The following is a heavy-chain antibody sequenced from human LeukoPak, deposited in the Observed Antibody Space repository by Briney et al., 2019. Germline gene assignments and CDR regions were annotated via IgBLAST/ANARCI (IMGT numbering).Heavy chain of an antibody. CDR3: ARRDLITGTTDY. J-gene: IGHJ4*02. CDR1: GGSIRNYY. CDR2: IYYSGST. V-gene: IGHV4-59*01. D-gene: IGHD1-7*01. Sequence: NPSETLSLTCTVSGGSIRNYYWSWIRQPPGKGLEWIGYIYYSGSTNYNPSLKSRVTISVDTSKNQFSLRLSSVTAADTAVYYCARRDLITGTTDYWGQGILVTVSS.